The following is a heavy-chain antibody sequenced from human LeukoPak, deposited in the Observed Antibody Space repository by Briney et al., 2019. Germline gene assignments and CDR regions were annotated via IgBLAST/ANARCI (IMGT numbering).Heavy chain of an antibody. CDR1: GFTFSSSW. Sequence: GGSLRLSWVASGFTFSSSWVSWVRQAPGKGLEWVAVISYDGSNKYYADSVKGRFTISRDNSKNTLYLQMNSLRAEDTAIYYCTTAAGYNYGQYWGQGTLVTVSS. J-gene: IGHJ4*02. CDR2: ISYDGSNK. V-gene: IGHV3-30*03. CDR3: TTAAGYNYGQY. D-gene: IGHD5-18*01.